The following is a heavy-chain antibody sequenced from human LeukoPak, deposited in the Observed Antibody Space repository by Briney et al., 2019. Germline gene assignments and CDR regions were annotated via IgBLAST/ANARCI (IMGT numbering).Heavy chain of an antibody. CDR1: GYTFTDYY. CDR3: ARDYQGERSDFDY. V-gene: IGHV1-2*02. D-gene: IGHD1-1*01. J-gene: IGHJ4*02. Sequence: ASVKVSFKASGYTFTDYYMHWVRQAPGQGLEWMGWIHPNSGGTKYAQKFQGRVTMTRDTSITTAYMELSRLGSDDTAVYYCARDYQGERSDFDYWGQGALVTVSS. CDR2: IHPNSGGT.